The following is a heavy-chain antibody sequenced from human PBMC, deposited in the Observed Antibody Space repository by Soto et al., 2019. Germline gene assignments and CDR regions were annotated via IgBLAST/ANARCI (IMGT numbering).Heavy chain of an antibody. CDR1: GYTCTTYG. D-gene: IGHD2-15*01. CDR3: ARVERRYCSGSICYGYFDY. CDR2: ISGYDGYT. V-gene: IGHV1-18*01. J-gene: IGHJ4*02. Sequence: QVQLAQSGAEVKKPGASVKVSCKASGYTCTTYGVSWVRQAPGQGLEWMGWISGYDGYTHYAQKVQGRVTMTTDTSTSTAYMELRSLRSDDTAVYYCARVERRYCSGSICYGYFDYWGQGTLVTVSS.